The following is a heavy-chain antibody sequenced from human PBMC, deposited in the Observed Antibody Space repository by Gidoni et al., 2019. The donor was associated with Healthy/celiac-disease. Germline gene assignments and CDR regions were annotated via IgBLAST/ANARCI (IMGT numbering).Heavy chain of an antibody. CDR1: GYPFTGYY. V-gene: IGHV1-2*02. J-gene: IGHJ5*02. Sequence: QVQLVQSGAEVKKPGASVTVSGRASGYPFTGYYMHWLRQAPGQGLEWMGWINPTIGGTNYAQKFQGRVTMTRDTSSSTAYIELSRLRSDDTAVYYCARDRDSYDFWSGPSNWFDPWGQGTLVTVSS. D-gene: IGHD3-3*01. CDR3: ARDRDSYDFWSGPSNWFDP. CDR2: INPTIGGT.